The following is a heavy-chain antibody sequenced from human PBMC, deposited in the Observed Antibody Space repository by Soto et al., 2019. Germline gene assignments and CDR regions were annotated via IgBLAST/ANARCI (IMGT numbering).Heavy chain of an antibody. CDR3: AKGHYYNNVGNWVANQAFDS. CDR1: GFSFNNYA. V-gene: IGHV3-23*01. J-gene: IGHJ4*02. D-gene: IGHD3-10*01. Sequence: GGSLRLSCAVSGFSFNNYAMNWVRLAPGKGLEWVSSISGGGTGTYSADAVRGRFTISSDKSRNTVYLQMSSLRAEDTAVYYCAKGHYYNNVGNWVANQAFDSWGQGSLVTVSS. CDR2: ISGGGTGT.